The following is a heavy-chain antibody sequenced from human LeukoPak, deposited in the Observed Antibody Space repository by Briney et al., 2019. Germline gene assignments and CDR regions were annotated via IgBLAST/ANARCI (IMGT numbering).Heavy chain of an antibody. Sequence: PGGSLRLSCEASGFTFSNYAMSWVRQAPGKGLEWVSAISGSGGVTYYADSVEGRFTISRDNSKNTLYLQGNSLRAADTAVYYCAKVQEMGTILPPFHYWGQGTLVTVSS. V-gene: IGHV3-23*01. CDR2: ISGSGGVT. CDR1: GFTFSNYA. D-gene: IGHD5-24*01. J-gene: IGHJ4*02. CDR3: AKVQEMGTILPPFHY.